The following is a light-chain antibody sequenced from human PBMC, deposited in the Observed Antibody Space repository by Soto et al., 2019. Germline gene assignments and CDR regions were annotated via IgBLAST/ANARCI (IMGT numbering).Light chain of an antibody. CDR3: QQRSNWHSWT. Sequence: EIVLTQSPGTLSLSPGERATLSCRASQSVSNNYLARYQQKPGQAPRLLIYDASNRATGIPARFSGSGSGTDFTLTISSLEPEDFAVYYCQQRSNWHSWTFGQGTKVDIK. V-gene: IGKV3D-11*02. J-gene: IGKJ1*01. CDR2: DAS. CDR1: QSVSNNY.